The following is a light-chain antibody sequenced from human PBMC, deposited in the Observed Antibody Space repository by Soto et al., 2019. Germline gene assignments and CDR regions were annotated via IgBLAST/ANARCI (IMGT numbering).Light chain of an antibody. CDR3: QQFNSYPFT. CDR2: AAS. CDR1: QGVSSS. V-gene: IGKV1-9*01. Sequence: DIRMTQSPSTLSASVGDRVTITCRASQGVSSSLAWYQQKPGKAPKLLIFAASTLQSGVPSRFSGSGSGTDFTLTISSLQPEDFATYYCQQFNSYPFTFGQGTRLEIK. J-gene: IGKJ5*01.